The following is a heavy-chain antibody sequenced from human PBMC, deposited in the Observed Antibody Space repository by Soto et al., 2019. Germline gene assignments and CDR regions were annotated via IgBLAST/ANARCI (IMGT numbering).Heavy chain of an antibody. V-gene: IGHV1-18*01. Sequence: ASVKVSCKASGYTFTSYGISWLRQAPGQGLEWMGWISAYNGNTNYAQKLQGRVTMTTDTSTSTAYMELRSLRSDDTAVYYCARDPKNRWLVQDNWFDPWGQGTLVTVSS. J-gene: IGHJ5*02. CDR1: GYTFTSYG. D-gene: IGHD6-19*01. CDR3: ARDPKNRWLVQDNWFDP. CDR2: ISAYNGNT.